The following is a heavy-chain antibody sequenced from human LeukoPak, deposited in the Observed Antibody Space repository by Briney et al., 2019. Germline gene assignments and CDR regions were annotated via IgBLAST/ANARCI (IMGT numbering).Heavy chain of an antibody. CDR2: TYYKSTWYN. V-gene: IGHV6-1*01. Sequence: SQTLSLTCAISGDSVSSNSVTWNWIRQSPSRGLEWLGRTYYKSTWYNDYAVSVRGRITVNPDTSKNQFSLHLNSVTTEDTAVYYCARRLTQYDCFDPWGQGILVTVSS. CDR3: ARRLTQYDCFDP. D-gene: IGHD2-2*01. CDR1: GDSVSSNSVT. J-gene: IGHJ5*02.